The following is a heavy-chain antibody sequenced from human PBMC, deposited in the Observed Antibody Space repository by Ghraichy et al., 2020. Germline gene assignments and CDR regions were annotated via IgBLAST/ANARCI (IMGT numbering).Heavy chain of an antibody. CDR2: IIPIFGTA. D-gene: IGHD6-13*01. CDR1: GGTFSSYA. CDR3: ARSFGSSWYPYYYYYMDV. Sequence: SVKVSCKASGGTFSSYAISWVRQAPGQGLEWMGGIIPIFGTANYAQKFQGRVTITADESTSTAYMELSSLRSEDTAVYYCARSFGSSWYPYYYYYMDVWGKGTTVTVSS. V-gene: IGHV1-69*13. J-gene: IGHJ6*03.